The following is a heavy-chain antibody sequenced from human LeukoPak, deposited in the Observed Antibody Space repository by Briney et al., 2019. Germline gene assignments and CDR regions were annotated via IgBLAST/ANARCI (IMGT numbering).Heavy chain of an antibody. CDR2: IYYSGST. Sequence: SETLSLTCTVSGGSISSSSYYWGWIRQPPGKGLEWIGSIYYSGSTYYNPSLKSRVTISVDTSKNQFSLKLSSVTAADTAVYYCANQLSDLYYFDYWGQGTLVTVSS. D-gene: IGHD2-2*01. J-gene: IGHJ4*02. CDR3: ANQLSDLYYFDY. CDR1: GGSISSSSYY. V-gene: IGHV4-39*07.